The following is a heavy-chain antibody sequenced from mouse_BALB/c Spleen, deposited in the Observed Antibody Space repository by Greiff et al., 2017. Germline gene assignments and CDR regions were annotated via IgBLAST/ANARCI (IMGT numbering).Heavy chain of an antibody. V-gene: IGHV1-7*01. Sequence: VQVVESGAELAKPGASVKMSCKASGYTFTSYWMHWVKQRPGQGLEWIGYINPSTGYTEYNQKFKDKATLTADKSSSTAYMQLSSLTSEDSAVYYCARAYYGNYVPFGYWGQGTTLTVSS. CDR1: GYTFTSYW. CDR2: INPSTGYT. J-gene: IGHJ2*01. CDR3: ARAYYGNYVPFGY. D-gene: IGHD2-10*01.